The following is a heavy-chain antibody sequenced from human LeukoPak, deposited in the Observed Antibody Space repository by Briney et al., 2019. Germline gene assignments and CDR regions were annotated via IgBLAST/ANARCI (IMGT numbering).Heavy chain of an antibody. D-gene: IGHD3-22*01. V-gene: IGHV3-23*01. J-gene: IGHJ5*01. CDR1: GFTFSSYG. CDR3: AKDRPNFHENSGHYYRRDGDS. Sequence: PGGSLRLSCAASGFTFSSYGMSWVRQAPGKGLEWVASMCGTAGCTFYPDSVKGRFTISRDNSKNVLYLRMNSLTAEDTATYYCAKDRPNFHENSGHYYRRDGDSWGQGTLVTVSS. CDR2: MCGTAGCT.